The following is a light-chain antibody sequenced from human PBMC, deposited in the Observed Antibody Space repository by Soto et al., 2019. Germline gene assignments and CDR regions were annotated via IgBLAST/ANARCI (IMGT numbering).Light chain of an antibody. CDR3: SSYAGSNNL. CDR2: AVT. V-gene: IGLV2-8*01. CDR1: SSDVGGYNY. J-gene: IGLJ2*01. Sequence: QSVLTQPPSASGSPGQSVTISCTGTSSDVGGYNYVSWYQQHPGKAPKLMIYAVTKRPSGVPDRFSGSKSGNTASLTVSGIQAEDEADYYCSSYAGSNNLFGGGTKLTVL.